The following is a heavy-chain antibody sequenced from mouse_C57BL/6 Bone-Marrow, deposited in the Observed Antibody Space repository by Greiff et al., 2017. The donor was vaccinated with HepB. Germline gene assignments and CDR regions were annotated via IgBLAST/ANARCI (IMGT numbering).Heavy chain of an antibody. J-gene: IGHJ3*01. V-gene: IGHV1-18*01. CDR1: GYTFTDYN. D-gene: IGHD2-3*01. CDR3: ARNGYYKDWFAY. Sequence: VQLKESGPELVKPGASVKIPCKASGYTFTDYNMDWVKQSHGKSLEWIGDINPNNGGTIYNQKFKGKATLTVDKSSSTAYMELRSLTSEDTAVYYCARNGYYKDWFAYWGQGTLVTVSA. CDR2: INPNNGGT.